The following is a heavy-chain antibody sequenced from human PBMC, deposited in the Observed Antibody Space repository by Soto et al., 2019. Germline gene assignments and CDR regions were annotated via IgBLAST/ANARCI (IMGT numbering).Heavy chain of an antibody. CDR1: GFTFSSYG. V-gene: IGHV3-21*04. J-gene: IGHJ4*02. CDR3: ARVRLRPQGAIVADDY. D-gene: IGHD3-22*01. Sequence: PGGSLRLPCPASGFTFSSYGMHWVRQAPGKGLESVSSISSRSSYIYYADSVTARFTISRDNPNNSLSLQTNSLRAEDTAVYCCARVRLRPQGAIVADDYWGQGTLVTASS. CDR2: ISSRSSYI.